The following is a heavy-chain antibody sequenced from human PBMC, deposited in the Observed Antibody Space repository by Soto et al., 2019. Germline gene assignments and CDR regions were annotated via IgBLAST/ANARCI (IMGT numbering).Heavy chain of an antibody. CDR3: AYTGAGVWGNRYGCFDS. CDR1: GFSLSTSGVG. CDR2: IYWDDDK. Sequence: QITLKESGPALVEPTQTLTLTCTFSGFSLSTSGVGMDWIRQPPGKALEWLALIYWDDDKRYSPSLKSRLTITKDTSKIQVVLTMTYMDPLDTATYYCAYTGAGVWGNRYGCFDSWCEGALVTVSS. V-gene: IGHV2-5*02. J-gene: IGHJ4*02. D-gene: IGHD3-9*01.